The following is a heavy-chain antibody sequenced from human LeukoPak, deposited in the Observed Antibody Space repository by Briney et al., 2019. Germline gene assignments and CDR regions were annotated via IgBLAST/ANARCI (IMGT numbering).Heavy chain of an antibody. J-gene: IGHJ6*03. Sequence: SQTLSLTCTVSGGSISSGAYCWSWIRQRPGKGREWIGYMYYDGSTYSNPSLKSRLTISVDTSKNQFSLKLSSVTAADTAVYYCARGPYYDFWSGYPYMDVWGKGTTVTVSS. CDR1: GGSISSGAYC. CDR2: MYYDGST. V-gene: IGHV4-31*03. CDR3: ARGPYYDFWSGYPYMDV. D-gene: IGHD3-3*01.